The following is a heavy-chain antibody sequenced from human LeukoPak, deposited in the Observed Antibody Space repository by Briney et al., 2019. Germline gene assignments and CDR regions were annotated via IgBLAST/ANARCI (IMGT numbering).Heavy chain of an antibody. CDR2: IYYSGST. D-gene: IGHD2-2*01. CDR3: ATGDVVVPTAAQRPLDY. CDR1: AGSIRSSSFF. V-gene: IGHV4-39*01. J-gene: IGHJ4*02. Sequence: SETLSLTCTVSAGSIRSSSFFWDWIRQPPGKGLEWIGSIYYSGSTYYNPSLKSRVTMSIDTWKNQFSLNLSSVTAADTAVYYCATGDVVVPTAAQRPLDYWGQGTLVTVSS.